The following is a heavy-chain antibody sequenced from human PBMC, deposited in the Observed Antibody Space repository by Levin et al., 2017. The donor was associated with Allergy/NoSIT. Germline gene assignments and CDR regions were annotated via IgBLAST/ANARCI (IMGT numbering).Heavy chain of an antibody. J-gene: IGHJ2*01. D-gene: IGHD2-2*01. CDR1: GFTFSSYW. Sequence: GESLKISCAASGFTFSSYWMSWVRQAPGKGLEWVANIKQDGSEKYYVDSVKGRFTISRDNAKNSLYLQMNSLRAEDTAVYYCARGGCSSTSCYFPQRFDLWGRGTLVTVSS. V-gene: IGHV3-7*01. CDR2: IKQDGSEK. CDR3: ARGGCSSTSCYFPQRFDL.